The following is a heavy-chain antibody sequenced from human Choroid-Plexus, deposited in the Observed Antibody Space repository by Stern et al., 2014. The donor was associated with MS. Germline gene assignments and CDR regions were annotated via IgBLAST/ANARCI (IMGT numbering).Heavy chain of an antibody. Sequence: VQLVESGGGVVQPGRPLRLSCVASGFTFGSFAMHWVRQAPGKGLAWVAGVSYDGSNKYYADSVKGRFAISRDNSQNTLYMQMSSLRPEDTAVYYCAKDRQYLTYFFDHWGQGSLVTVSS. J-gene: IGHJ5*02. CDR1: GFTFGSFA. D-gene: IGHD2/OR15-2a*01. V-gene: IGHV3-30*18. CDR2: VSYDGSNK. CDR3: AKDRQYLTYFFDH.